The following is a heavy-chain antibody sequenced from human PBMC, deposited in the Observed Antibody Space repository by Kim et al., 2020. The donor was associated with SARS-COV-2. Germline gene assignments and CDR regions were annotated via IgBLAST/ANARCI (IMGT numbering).Heavy chain of an antibody. V-gene: IGHV4-34*01. CDR3: VRGRKKRGAFDY. Sequence: NFHPSHKSRVTISVDTSKNQFSLKLSSVTAADTAVYYCVRGRKKRGAFDYWGQGTLVTVSS. J-gene: IGHJ4*02. D-gene: IGHD1-26*01.